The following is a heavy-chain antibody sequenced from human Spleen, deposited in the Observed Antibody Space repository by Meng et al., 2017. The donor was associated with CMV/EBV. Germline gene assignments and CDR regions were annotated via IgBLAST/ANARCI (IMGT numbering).Heavy chain of an antibody. V-gene: IGHV2-5*01. J-gene: IGHJ4*02. D-gene: IGHD2-21*01. Sequence: LIATVVRVGSFRPPPANALEWLALISWNDAHRYSPSLKSRLTITKDPSKNQVVLTMTHMDPVDPATYYCAHGGAGGCGGDCYPGHFDYWGQGTLVTVSS. CDR1: LIATVVR. CDR2: ISWNDAH. CDR3: AHGGAGGCGGDCYPGHFDY.